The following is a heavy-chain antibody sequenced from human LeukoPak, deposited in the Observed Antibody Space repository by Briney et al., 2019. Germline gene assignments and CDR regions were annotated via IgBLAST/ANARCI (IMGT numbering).Heavy chain of an antibody. V-gene: IGHV4-59*12. CDR2: IFCSGGT. D-gene: IGHD1-26*01. CDR3: ARDRSYIWFDP. J-gene: IGHJ5*02. CDR1: GTSISTNY. Sequence: SETLSLTCSVSGTSISTNYWSWIRQPPGKGLEWLGCIFCSGGTNYKPSLKSRITISVDTSKNQLSLRLSSVTAADTAVYYCARDRSYIWFDPWGQGTLVTVSS.